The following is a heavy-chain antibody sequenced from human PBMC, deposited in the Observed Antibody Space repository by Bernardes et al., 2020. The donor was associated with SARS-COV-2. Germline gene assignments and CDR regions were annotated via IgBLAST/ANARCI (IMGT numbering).Heavy chain of an antibody. CDR3: ARDEWLDYYDSSGYYAY. V-gene: IGHV3-7*04. CDR1: GFTFSSYW. J-gene: IGHJ4*02. D-gene: IGHD3-22*01. CDR2: IKHDGSEK. Sequence: VGSLILSCAASGFTFSSYWMSWVRQAPGKGLEWVANIKHDGSEKYYVDSVKGRFTISRDNARNSFYLQMNSLRAEDTAVYYCARDEWLDYYDSSGYYAYWGQGTLVTVSS.